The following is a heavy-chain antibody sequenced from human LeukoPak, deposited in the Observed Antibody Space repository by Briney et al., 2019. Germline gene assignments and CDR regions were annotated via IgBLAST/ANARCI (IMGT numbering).Heavy chain of an antibody. CDR3: AIFAGAVPGNLLL. Sequence: GGSLRLSCAASEFTTSAFWMTWVRRPPGKGLEWVANINKDGTEKEYVDSVKGRFSIFRDNAKNSVFLQMNSLRAEDTAVYYCAIFAGAVPGNLLLWGKGTTVIVSA. V-gene: IGHV3-7*01. CDR1: EFTTSAFW. J-gene: IGHJ6*04. D-gene: IGHD2-8*02. CDR2: INKDGTEK.